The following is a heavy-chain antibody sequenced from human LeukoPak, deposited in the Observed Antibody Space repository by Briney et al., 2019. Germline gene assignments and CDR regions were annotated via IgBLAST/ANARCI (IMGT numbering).Heavy chain of an antibody. CDR3: AKRPGPGGPFDY. V-gene: IGHV3-23*01. CDR1: GFTFSTYA. J-gene: IGHJ4*02. D-gene: IGHD3-16*01. Sequence: GGSLRLSCSATGFTFSTYAMTWVRQAPGRGLEGVSAPSASGGTTYYADSVKGRFTTSRDNSQTTLNLQMNSLRVEDTAVYYCAKRPGPGGPFDYWGQGTLVTVSS. CDR2: PSASGGTT.